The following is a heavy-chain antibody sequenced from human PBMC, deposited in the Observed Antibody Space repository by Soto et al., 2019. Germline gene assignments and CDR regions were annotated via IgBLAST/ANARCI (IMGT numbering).Heavy chain of an antibody. CDR3: ARPTTYYDMLTGYYSYYGMDV. CDR2: IYYSGST. CDR1: GGSISSSSYY. V-gene: IGHV4-39*01. J-gene: IGHJ6*02. D-gene: IGHD3-9*01. Sequence: SETLSLTCTVSGGSISSSSYYWGWIRQPPGKGLEWSVSIYYSGSTYYNPSLKSQVTISVDTSKSQFSLKLSSVTAADTAVYYCARPTTYYDMLTGYYSYYGMDVWGQGTTVTVSS.